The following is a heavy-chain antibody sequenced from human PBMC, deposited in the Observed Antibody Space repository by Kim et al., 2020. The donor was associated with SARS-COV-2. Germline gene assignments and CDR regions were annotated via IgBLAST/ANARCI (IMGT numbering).Heavy chain of an antibody. V-gene: IGHV3-21*01. CDR3: ARAPTGGGIAAAVRG. J-gene: IGHJ4*02. D-gene: IGHD6-13*01. CDR1: GFTFSSYS. Sequence: GGSLRLSCAASGFTFSSYSMNWVRQAPGKGLEWVSSISSSSSYIYYADSVKGRFTISRDNAKNSLYLQMNSLRAEDTAVYYCARAPTGGGIAAAVRGWGQGTLAT. CDR2: ISSSSSYI.